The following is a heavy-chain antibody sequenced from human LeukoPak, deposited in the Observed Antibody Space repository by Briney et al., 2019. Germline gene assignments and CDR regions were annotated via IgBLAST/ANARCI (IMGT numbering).Heavy chain of an antibody. D-gene: IGHD3-22*01. CDR1: GFTFSSYS. J-gene: IGHJ4*02. CDR3: ASSADYYYDSSGYSF. CDR2: ISSSSSYI. Sequence: GGSLRLSCAASGFTFSSYSMNWVRQAPGKGLEWVSSISSSSSYIYYADSVRGRFTISRDNAKNSLYLQMNSLRAEDTAVYYCASSADYYYDSSGYSFWGQGTLVTVSS. V-gene: IGHV3-21*01.